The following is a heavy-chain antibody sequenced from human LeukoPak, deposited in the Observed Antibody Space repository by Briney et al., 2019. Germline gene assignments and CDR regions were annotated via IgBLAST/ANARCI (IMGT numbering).Heavy chain of an antibody. Sequence: GGSLRLSCAASGFTFSSYWMSWVRQAPGKGLEWVSYISSSGSTIYYADSVKGRFTISRDNARNSLYLQMNSLRAEDTAVYYCAELGITMIGGVWGKGTTVTISS. CDR2: ISSSGSTI. D-gene: IGHD3-10*02. V-gene: IGHV3-48*04. CDR1: GFTFSSYW. J-gene: IGHJ6*04. CDR3: AELGITMIGGV.